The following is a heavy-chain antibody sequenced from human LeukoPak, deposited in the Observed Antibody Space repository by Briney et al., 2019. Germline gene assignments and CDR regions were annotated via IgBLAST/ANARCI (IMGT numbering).Heavy chain of an antibody. D-gene: IGHD1-26*01. CDR3: ARDPWSKVGATDFNYYYMDV. V-gene: IGHV1-2*02. CDR2: INPNSGGT. CDR1: GYTFTGYY. Sequence: ASVKVSCKASGYTFTGYYMHWVRQAPGQGLEWMGWINPNSGGTNYAQKFQGRVTMTRDTSISTAYMELSRLRSDDTAVYYCARDPWSKVGATDFNYYYMDVWGKGTTVTVSS. J-gene: IGHJ6*03.